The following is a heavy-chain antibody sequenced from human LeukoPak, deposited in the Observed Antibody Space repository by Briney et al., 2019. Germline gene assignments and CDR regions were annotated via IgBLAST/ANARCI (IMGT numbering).Heavy chain of an antibody. D-gene: IGHD6-19*01. J-gene: IGHJ4*02. CDR2: IRYDGSNK. V-gene: IGHV3-30*02. CDR3: AKDLPGGTGVAVADY. Sequence: GGSLRLSCAASGFTFSSYGMQWVRQGPGKGLEWVAFIRYDGSNKYYADSVKGRFTISRDNSKNTLYLQMNSLRAEDTAVYYCAKDLPGGTGVAVADYWGQGTLVTVSS. CDR1: GFTFSSYG.